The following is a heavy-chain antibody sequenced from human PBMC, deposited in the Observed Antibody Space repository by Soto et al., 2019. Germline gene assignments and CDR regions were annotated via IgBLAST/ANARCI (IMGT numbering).Heavy chain of an antibody. J-gene: IGHJ2*01. CDR2: ISATGGNI. CDR3: XKVAGGLGYFDL. V-gene: IGHV3-23*01. CDR1: GFIFSDYA. Sequence: EAQLLESGGGLARPGGSLRLSCVASGFIFSDYAMTWIRQAPGKGLEWVATISATGGNIEYRESLKGRFTISRDNSKKMVYLQINVLTADXXXXXXXXKVAGGLGYFDLWGRGTLVTVSS. D-gene: IGHD3-16*01.